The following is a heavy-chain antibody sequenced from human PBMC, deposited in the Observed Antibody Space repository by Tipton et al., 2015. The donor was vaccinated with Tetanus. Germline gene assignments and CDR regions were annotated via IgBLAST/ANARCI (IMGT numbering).Heavy chain of an antibody. J-gene: IGHJ6*03. V-gene: IGHV3-7*01. CDR2: IKQDGSAL. D-gene: IGHD3/OR15-3a*01. Sequence: SLRLSCVASGFTFSNYCMTWVRQAPGKGLEWVANIKQDGSALYYVDSVKGRFTFSRDNAENSLYLQVNSLRVEDTAVYYCARDRGEDWTNFYYMDVWGKGATVTVSS. CDR3: ARDRGEDWTNFYYMDV. CDR1: GFTFSNYC.